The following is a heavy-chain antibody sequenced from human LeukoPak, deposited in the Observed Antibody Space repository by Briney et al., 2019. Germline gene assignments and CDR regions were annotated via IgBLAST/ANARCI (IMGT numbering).Heavy chain of an antibody. V-gene: IGHV1-2*02. CDR2: LNPNGGGT. CDR1: VYTLTGYY. J-gene: IGHJ4*02. CDR3: ARISSAGDYYDN. Sequence: ASVKFSCKASVYTLTGYYMHWVSQAPGQGLEWMGWLNPNGGGTNYAQKFQGRVTMTTDTSISTAYMELGGLRCDDTAVYYYARISSAGDYYDNWGQGTLVTVSS. D-gene: IGHD1-26*01.